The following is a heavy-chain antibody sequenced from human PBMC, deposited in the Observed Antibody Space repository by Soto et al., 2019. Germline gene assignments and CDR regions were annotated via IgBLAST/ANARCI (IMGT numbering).Heavy chain of an antibody. V-gene: IGHV4-30-4*01. CDR3: ASNRYGYTFYDY. D-gene: IGHD5-18*01. CDR2: IYYSGST. Sequence: PSETLSLTCTVSGGSISSGGYYWSWIRQPPGKGLEWIGYIYYSGSTYYNPSLKSRVTISVDTSKNQFSLKLSSVTAADTAVYYCASNRYGYTFYDYWGQGTLVTVSS. CDR1: GGSISSGGYY. J-gene: IGHJ4*02.